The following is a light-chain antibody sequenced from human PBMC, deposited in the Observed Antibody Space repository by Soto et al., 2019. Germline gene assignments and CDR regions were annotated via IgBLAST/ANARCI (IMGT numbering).Light chain of an antibody. Sequence: EIVLTQSPANLSLSPGNRATLSCRASQSVSSYLAWYQQKPGQAPRLLIYDASNRATGIPARFSGSGSGTDFTLTITSLDPEDFAVYYCQHRSNWPSTFGGGTKVEIK. J-gene: IGKJ4*01. CDR2: DAS. V-gene: IGKV3-11*01. CDR1: QSVSSY. CDR3: QHRSNWPST.